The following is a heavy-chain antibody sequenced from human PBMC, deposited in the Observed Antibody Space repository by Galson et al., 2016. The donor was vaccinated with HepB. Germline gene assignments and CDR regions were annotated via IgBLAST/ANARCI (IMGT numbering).Heavy chain of an antibody. Sequence: CAISGDSVSRNGVTWNWIRQSPSRGLEWLGRTYYMSNWDNDYAVSVKGRITVNPDTSRNQFSLQLRSATPEDTAVYYCARATDYGDYPIGRDVWDKGTMVTVSS. CDR3: ARATDYGDYPIGRDV. J-gene: IGHJ6*04. D-gene: IGHD4-17*01. CDR1: GDSVSRNGVT. CDR2: TYYMSNWDN. V-gene: IGHV6-1*01.